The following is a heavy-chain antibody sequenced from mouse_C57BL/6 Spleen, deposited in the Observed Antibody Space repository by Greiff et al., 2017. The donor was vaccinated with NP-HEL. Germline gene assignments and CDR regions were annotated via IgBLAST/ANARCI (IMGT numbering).Heavy chain of an antibody. CDR1: GYTFTDYN. Sequence: EVQLQQSGPELVKPGASVKMSCKASGYTFTDYNMHWVKQSHGKSLEWIGYINPNNGGTSYNQKFKGKATLTVNKSSSTAYMELRSLTSEDSAVYYCAKPAQATEGAMDYWGQGTSVTVSS. J-gene: IGHJ4*01. D-gene: IGHD3-2*02. CDR2: INPNNGGT. V-gene: IGHV1-22*01. CDR3: AKPAQATEGAMDY.